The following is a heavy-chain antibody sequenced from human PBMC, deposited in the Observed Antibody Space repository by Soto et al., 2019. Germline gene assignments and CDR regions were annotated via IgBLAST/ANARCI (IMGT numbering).Heavy chain of an antibody. CDR1: GYTFTSYD. CDR2: MNPNSGNT. Sequence: ASVKVSCKASGYTFTSYDINWVRQATGQGLEWMGWMNPNSGNTGYAQKFQGRVTMTRNTSMNTAYMELSRLRSEDTAVYYCARGRQHDYGDYYYYGMDVWGQGTTVTSP. V-gene: IGHV1-8*01. J-gene: IGHJ6*02. D-gene: IGHD4-17*01. CDR3: ARGRQHDYGDYYYYGMDV.